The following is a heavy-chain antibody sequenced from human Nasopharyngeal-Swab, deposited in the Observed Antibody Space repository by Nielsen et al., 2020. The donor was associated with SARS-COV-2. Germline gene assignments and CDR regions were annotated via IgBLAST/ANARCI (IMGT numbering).Heavy chain of an antibody. D-gene: IGHD2-15*01. CDR1: GGSISSSSYY. Sequence: SETLSLTCTVSGGSISSSSYYWGWIRQPPGKGLEWIGSIYYSGSTYYNPSLKSRVTISVDTSKNQFSLKLSSVTAADTAVYYCHIVVAIAATREAFDYWGQGTLVTVSS. V-gene: IGHV4-39*01. CDR2: IYYSGST. CDR3: HIVVAIAATREAFDY. J-gene: IGHJ4*02.